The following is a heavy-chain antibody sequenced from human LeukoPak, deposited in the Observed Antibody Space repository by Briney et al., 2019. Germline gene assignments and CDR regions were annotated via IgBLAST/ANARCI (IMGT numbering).Heavy chain of an antibody. Sequence: SETLSLTCTVSGYSVSSGYYWGWIRQPSGKGLEWIGSIYHSGSTYYNPSLKSRVTISVDTSKNQFSLKLSSVTAADTAVYYCARLQLERLYFDYWGQGTLVTVSS. CDR2: IYHSGST. CDR1: GYSVSSGYY. D-gene: IGHD1-1*01. CDR3: ARLQLERLYFDY. V-gene: IGHV4-38-2*02. J-gene: IGHJ4*02.